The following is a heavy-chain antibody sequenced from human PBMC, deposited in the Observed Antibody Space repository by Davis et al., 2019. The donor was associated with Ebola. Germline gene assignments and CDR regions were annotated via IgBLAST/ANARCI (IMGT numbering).Heavy chain of an antibody. CDR1: GYTLTGYY. V-gene: IGHV1-2*02. CDR3: ARDWPYIAVAGTGFDP. D-gene: IGHD6-19*01. Sequence: ASVKVSCKASGYTLTGYYMHWVRQAPGQGLEWMGWINPNSGGTNYAQKFQGRVTMTRDTSISTAYMELRSLRSDDTAVNYCARDWPYIAVAGTGFDPWGQGTLVTVSS. J-gene: IGHJ5*02. CDR2: INPNSGGT.